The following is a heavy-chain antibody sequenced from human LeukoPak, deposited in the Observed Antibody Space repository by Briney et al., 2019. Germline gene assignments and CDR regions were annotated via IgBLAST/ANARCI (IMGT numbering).Heavy chain of an antibody. CDR1: GFTFSTYN. Sequence: GGSLRLSCAASGFTFSTYNMNWLRQAPGKGLEWVSYISSGSSTIFYADSVKGRFTISRDNAKTSLYLQMNSLRAEDTAVYYCARATPSGSYWCDYWGQGTLVTVSS. V-gene: IGHV3-48*01. CDR3: ARATPSGSYWCDY. J-gene: IGHJ4*02. D-gene: IGHD3-10*01. CDR2: ISSGSSTI.